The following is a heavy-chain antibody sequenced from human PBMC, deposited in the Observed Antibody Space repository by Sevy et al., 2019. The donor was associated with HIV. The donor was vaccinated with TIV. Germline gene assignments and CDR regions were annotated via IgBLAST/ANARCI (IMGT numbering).Heavy chain of an antibody. D-gene: IGHD2-15*01. CDR3: AKDREGEWKLDYFDY. V-gene: IGHV3-23*01. CDR1: GFTFSSYA. CDR2: ISGSGGST. J-gene: IGHJ4*02. Sequence: GGSVRLSCAASGFTFSSYAMSWVRQAPGKGLEWVSAISGSGGSTYYADSVKGRFTISRDNSKNTLYLQMNSLRAEDTAVYYCAKDREGEWKLDYFDYWGQGTLVTVSS.